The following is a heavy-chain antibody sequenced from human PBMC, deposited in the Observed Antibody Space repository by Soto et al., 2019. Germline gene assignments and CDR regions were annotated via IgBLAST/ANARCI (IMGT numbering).Heavy chain of an antibody. CDR2: ISYDGSNK. V-gene: IGHV3-30-3*01. D-gene: IGHD2-21*01. CDR1: GFTFSSYA. CDR3: ARDPAIRAPFDY. J-gene: IGHJ4*02. Sequence: GGSLRLSCAASGFTFSSYAMHWVRQAPGKGLEWVAVISYDGSNKYYADSVKGRFTISRDNSKNTLYLQMNSLRAEDTAVYYCARDPAIRAPFDYWGQGTLVTVSS.